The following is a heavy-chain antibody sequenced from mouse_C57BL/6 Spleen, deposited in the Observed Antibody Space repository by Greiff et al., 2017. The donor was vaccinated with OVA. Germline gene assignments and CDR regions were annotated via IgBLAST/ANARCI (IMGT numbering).Heavy chain of an antibody. CDR2: IDPSDSYT. CDR3: ARSSSGYGYFDY. CDR1: GYTFTSYW. D-gene: IGHD3-2*02. V-gene: IGHV1-69*01. Sequence: QVQLQQPGAELVMPGASVKLSCKASGYTFTSYWMHWVKQRPGQGLEWIGEIDPSDSYTNYNQKFKGKSTLTVDKSSSTAYMQLSSLTSEDSAVYYCARSSSGYGYFDYWGQGTTLTVSS. J-gene: IGHJ2*01.